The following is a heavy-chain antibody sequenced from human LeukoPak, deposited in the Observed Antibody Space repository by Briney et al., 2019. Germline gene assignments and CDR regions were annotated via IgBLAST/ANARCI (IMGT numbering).Heavy chain of an antibody. J-gene: IGHJ4*02. CDR2: INPSGGST. CDR1: GYTFTVKN. CDR3: ARGVEMATISFAGEGDYFDY. Sequence: ASVKVSCKASGYTFTVKNLHWLRQAPGQGLEWMGIINPSGGSTSYAQKFQGRVTMTRDMSTSTVYMELSSLRSEDTAVYYCARGVEMATISFAGEGDYFDYWGQGTLVTVSS. V-gene: IGHV1-46*01. D-gene: IGHD5-24*01.